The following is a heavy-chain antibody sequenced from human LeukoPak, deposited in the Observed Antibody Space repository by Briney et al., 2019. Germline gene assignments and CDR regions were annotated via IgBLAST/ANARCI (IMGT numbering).Heavy chain of an antibody. CDR2: INPNSGGT. CDR1: GYTFTGYY. J-gene: IGHJ4*02. Sequence: ASVKVSCKASGYTFTGYYMHWVRQAPGQGPEWMGRINPNSGGTNYAQKFQGRVTMTRDTSISTAYMELSRLRSDDTAVYYCARVQYYYDSSGYYLGSVIDYWGQGTLVTVSS. D-gene: IGHD3-22*01. V-gene: IGHV1-2*06. CDR3: ARVQYYYDSSGYYLGSVIDY.